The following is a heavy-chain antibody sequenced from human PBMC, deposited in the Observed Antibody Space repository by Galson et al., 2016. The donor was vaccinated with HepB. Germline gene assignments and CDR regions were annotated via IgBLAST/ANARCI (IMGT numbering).Heavy chain of an antibody. CDR1: GGSISSSNYY. J-gene: IGHJ4*02. D-gene: IGHD2-15*01. CDR2: ISDGGNT. Sequence: SETLSLTCTVSGGSISSSNYYWAWIRQPPGKGLEWIGSISDGGNTYYNPSLKSRVTISVDTSKNQFSLKLTSVTAADTAVYYCASDVRGLGYWGQGTLDTVSS. CDR3: ASDVRGLGY. V-gene: IGHV4-39*07.